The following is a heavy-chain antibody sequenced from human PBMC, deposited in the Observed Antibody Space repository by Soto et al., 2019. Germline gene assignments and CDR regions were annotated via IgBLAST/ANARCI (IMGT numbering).Heavy chain of an antibody. J-gene: IGHJ2*01. CDR3: VRPKQPYFGRASYYVLGYWYFDL. CDR1: GYSFTNYW. D-gene: IGHD2-21*02. V-gene: IGHV5-51*01. Sequence: EVQLVQSGAEVRKPGESLKISCKGSGYSFTNYWIGWVRQKPGKGLEWMGTIFPGDSDTRYSPSFQGQVTISADRSTGTAYLQWSGLKASDTAMYYCVRPKQPYFGRASYYVLGYWYFDLWGRGTLVTVSP. CDR2: IFPGDSDT.